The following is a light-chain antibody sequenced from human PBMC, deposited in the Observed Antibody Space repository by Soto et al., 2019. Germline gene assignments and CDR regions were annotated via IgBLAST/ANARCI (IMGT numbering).Light chain of an antibody. J-gene: IGKJ1*01. Sequence: DIQMTQSPSTLSASVGDRVTITCRASQSIDKWVAWYQQKPGKAPKLLIWKASLLLNGVPSRFSGSGSGTEFTLTISSLQPDDVGSYFCQKYNKFSWTFGQGTKVEIK. CDR1: QSIDKW. CDR2: KAS. V-gene: IGKV1-5*03. CDR3: QKYNKFSWT.